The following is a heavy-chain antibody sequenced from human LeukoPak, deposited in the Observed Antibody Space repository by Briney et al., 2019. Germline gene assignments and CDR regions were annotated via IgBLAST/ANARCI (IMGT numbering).Heavy chain of an antibody. CDR1: GFTFSSYG. D-gene: IGHD2-15*01. J-gene: IGHJ4*02. V-gene: IGHV3-33*06. CDR2: IWYDGSKK. CDR3: AKDRLTNLNVGNLGYCSGGSCYSGFFDY. Sequence: GGSLRLSCAASGFTFSSYGMHWVRQAPGKGLEWVAVIWYDGSKKYYADSVKGRFTISRDNSKNTLYLQMNSLRAEDTAVYYCAKDRLTNLNVGNLGYCSGGSCYSGFFDYWGQGTLVTVSS.